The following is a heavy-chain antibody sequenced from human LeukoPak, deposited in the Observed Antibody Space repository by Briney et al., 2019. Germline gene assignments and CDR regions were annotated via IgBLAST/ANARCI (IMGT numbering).Heavy chain of an antibody. CDR2: IYPGDSDT. CDR1: GYSFTSYW. D-gene: IGHD7-27*01. J-gene: IGHJ6*02. CDR3: ASSNWGSGYYYYGMDV. Sequence: GESLEISCKGSGYSFTSYWIGWVRRMPGKGLEWMGIIYPGDSDTRYSPSFQGQVTISADKSISTAYLQWSSLKASDTAMYYCASSNWGSGYYYYGMDVWGQGTTVTVSS. V-gene: IGHV5-51*01.